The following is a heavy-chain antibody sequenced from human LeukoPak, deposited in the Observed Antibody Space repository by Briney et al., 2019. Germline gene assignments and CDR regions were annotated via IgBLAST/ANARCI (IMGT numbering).Heavy chain of an antibody. CDR1: GFTFSTYA. J-gene: IGHJ4*02. CDR2: ISYDGSNT. CDR3: ARDSGAGWELPKYHFDY. V-gene: IGHV3-30-3*01. D-gene: IGHD3-16*02. Sequence: GGSLRLSCAASGFTFSTYAIHWVRRAPGKGLAGVAVISYDGSNTYYADSVKGRFTISRDNSKNTLYLQMTSLRAEDTAVYYCARDSGAGWELPKYHFDYWGQGTLVTVSS.